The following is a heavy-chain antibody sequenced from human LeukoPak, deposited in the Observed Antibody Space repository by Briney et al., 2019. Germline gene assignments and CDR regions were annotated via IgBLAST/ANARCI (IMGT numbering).Heavy chain of an antibody. J-gene: IGHJ5*02. CDR2: INHSGST. CDR1: GGSFSGYY. D-gene: IGHD1-26*01. CDR3: ARHARYSGSYFGNWFDP. Sequence: SETLSLTCAVYGGSFSGYYWSWIRQPPGKGLEWIGEINHSGSTNYNPSLKSRVTISVDTSKNQFSLKLSSVTAADTAVYYCARHARYSGSYFGNWFDPWGQGTLVTVSS. V-gene: IGHV4-34*01.